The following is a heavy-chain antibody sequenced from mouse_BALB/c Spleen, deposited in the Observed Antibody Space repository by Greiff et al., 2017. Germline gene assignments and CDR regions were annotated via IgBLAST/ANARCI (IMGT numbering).Heavy chain of an antibody. V-gene: IGHV1-39*01. Sequence: VQLQQSGPELEKPGASVKISCKASGYSFTGYNMNWVKQSNGKSLEWIGNIDPYYGGTSYNQKFKGKATLTVDKSYSTAYMQLKSLTSEDSAVYYCARDSSDISGYVNYAMDYWGQGTSVTVSS. D-gene: IGHD3-2*01. CDR1: GYSFTGYN. J-gene: IGHJ4*01. CDR2: IDPYYGGT. CDR3: ARDSSDISGYVNYAMDY.